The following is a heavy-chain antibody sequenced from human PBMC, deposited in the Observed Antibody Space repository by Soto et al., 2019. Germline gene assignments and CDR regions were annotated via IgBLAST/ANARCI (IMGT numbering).Heavy chain of an antibody. CDR2: INSDGSDT. CDR1: GFTFSSYW. J-gene: IGHJ4*02. CDR3: VRLDSSSWAFDY. D-gene: IGHD6-13*01. Sequence: EMQLVESGGGLVQPGGSLRLSCAASGFTFSSYWMNWVRQGPGKGLVWVSRINSDGSDTSYADSVKGRFTISRDNAKNTLYLQMNSLRAEDTAVYYCVRLDSSSWAFDYWGQGTLVTVSS. V-gene: IGHV3-74*01.